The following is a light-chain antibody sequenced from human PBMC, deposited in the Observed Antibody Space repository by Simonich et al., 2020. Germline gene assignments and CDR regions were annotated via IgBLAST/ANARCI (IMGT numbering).Light chain of an antibody. CDR3: SSYTSSSTVV. V-gene: IGLV2-14*02. Sequence: QSALTQPASVSGSPGQSITISCTGTSSDVGSYNLVSWYQPHPGKAPKLMIYEGSKRPSGVSNRFSGAKSGNTASRTISGLQAEDEADYYCSSYTSSSTVVFGGGTKLTVL. J-gene: IGLJ2*01. CDR2: EGS. CDR1: SSDVGSYNL.